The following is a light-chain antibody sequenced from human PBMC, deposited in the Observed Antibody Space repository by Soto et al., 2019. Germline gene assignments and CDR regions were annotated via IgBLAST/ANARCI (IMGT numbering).Light chain of an antibody. CDR1: QRISNN. CDR3: QQYNEWPGCT. J-gene: IGKJ2*02. CDR2: GVY. V-gene: IGKV3-15*01. Sequence: EIVMTQSPATLSVSPGERATLSCRASQRISNNLAWYQQKPGQAPRLLISGVYSRATGVPARFSGSGSGTEFTLTLSGLQSEDCAVYYCQQYNEWPGCTFGQGTKLEI.